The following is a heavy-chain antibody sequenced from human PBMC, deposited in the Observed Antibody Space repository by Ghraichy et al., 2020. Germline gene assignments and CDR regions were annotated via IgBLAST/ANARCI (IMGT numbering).Heavy chain of an antibody. V-gene: IGHV3-9*01. CDR3: AKDIGGVTVTTEYYGMDV. J-gene: IGHJ6*02. CDR2: ISWNSGSI. Sequence: GGSLRLSCAASGFTFDDYAMHWVRQAPGKGLEWVSGISWNSGSIGYADSVKGRFTISRDNAKNSLYLQMNSLRAEDTALYYCAKDIGGVTVTTEYYGMDVWGQGTTVTVSS. CDR1: GFTFDDYA. D-gene: IGHD4-17*01.